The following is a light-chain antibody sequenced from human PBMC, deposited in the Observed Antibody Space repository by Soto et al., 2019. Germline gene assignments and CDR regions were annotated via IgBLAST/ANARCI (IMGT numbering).Light chain of an antibody. CDR1: NIGSKS. CDR2: YDS. Sequence: SYELTQPPSVSVAPGKTARITCGGNNIGSKSVHWYQQKPGQAPVLVIYYDSDRPSGIPERFSGSNSANTATLTISRVEAGDEADYYCQVWDSSSDHPVFGGGTKLT. J-gene: IGLJ3*02. V-gene: IGLV3-21*04. CDR3: QVWDSSSDHPV.